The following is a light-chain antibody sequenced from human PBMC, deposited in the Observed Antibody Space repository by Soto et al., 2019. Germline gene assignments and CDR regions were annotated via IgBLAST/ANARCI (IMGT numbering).Light chain of an antibody. V-gene: IGKV3-15*01. CDR2: GAS. Sequence: PGERATVSCRASQNINNGLAWYQQKPGQAPRLLIYGASTRATGIPATFSGSGSATEFILTISSLRSEDYAVYYCQQYHDWPLTFGGGTKVEI. CDR1: QNINNG. J-gene: IGKJ4*01. CDR3: QQYHDWPLT.